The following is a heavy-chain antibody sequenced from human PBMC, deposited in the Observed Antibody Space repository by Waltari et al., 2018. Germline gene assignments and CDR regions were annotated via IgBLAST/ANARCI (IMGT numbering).Heavy chain of an antibody. V-gene: IGHV3-23*01. J-gene: IGHJ6*02. D-gene: IGHD6-6*01. Sequence: EMQLLESGGALVQPGGSLRLSCAASGFPFSTYTMNWVRRAPGKGRGWGAVMTVRGLMDYGDSWKGRFIISRDNSKNTLYLEMYRLRVEDTARYYCAKDEGARLAPTFGMDAWGQGTTVIVSS. CDR1: GFPFSTYT. CDR3: AKDEGARLAPTFGMDA. CDR2: MTVRGLM.